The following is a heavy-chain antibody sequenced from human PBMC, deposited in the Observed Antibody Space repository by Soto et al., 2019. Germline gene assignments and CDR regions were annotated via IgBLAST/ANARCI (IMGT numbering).Heavy chain of an antibody. J-gene: IGHJ4*02. CDR2: ISGSGGST. Sequence: PGGSLRLSCAASGFTFSSYAMSWVRQAPGKGLEWVSAISGSGGSTYYADSVKGRFTISRDNSKNTLYLQMNSLRAEDTAVYYCAKDDGPVGQWLVVFDYWGQGTLVTVSS. V-gene: IGHV3-23*01. CDR3: AKDDGPVGQWLVVFDY. D-gene: IGHD6-19*01. CDR1: GFTFSSYA.